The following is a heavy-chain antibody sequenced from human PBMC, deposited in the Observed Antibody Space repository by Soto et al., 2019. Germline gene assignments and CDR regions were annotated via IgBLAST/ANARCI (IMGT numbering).Heavy chain of an antibody. V-gene: IGHV2-5*01. Sequence: QLTVKESGPTLVNPTQTLTLTCTVSGFSLSTSGVGVGWIRQPPGKPLEWLVFIYWNDEKRYSPSLRSRLTITKDTSKNQVVLTMTNMDPLDTDLYYCAHRGHCNCGNCYRSGAFDIWGQGTMVTVSS. D-gene: IGHD2-15*01. CDR2: IYWNDEK. CDR3: AHRGHCNCGNCYRSGAFDI. CDR1: GFSLSTSGVG. J-gene: IGHJ3*02.